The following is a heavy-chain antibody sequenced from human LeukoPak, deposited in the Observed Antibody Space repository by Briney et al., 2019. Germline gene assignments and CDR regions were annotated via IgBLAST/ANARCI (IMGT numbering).Heavy chain of an antibody. CDR2: IYYSGIT. J-gene: IGHJ4*02. D-gene: IGHD3-22*01. CDR3: ARLRALSYYDSSGDLYYFEY. CDR1: GGSISSYY. Sequence: ASETLSLTCTVSGGSISSYYWGWLRQPPGKGLEWIGFIYYSGITDYNPSLKSRVTISVDTSQNQFSLKLTSVTAADTAAYYCARLRALSYYDSSGDLYYFEYWGQGTLVTVSS. V-gene: IGHV4-59*01.